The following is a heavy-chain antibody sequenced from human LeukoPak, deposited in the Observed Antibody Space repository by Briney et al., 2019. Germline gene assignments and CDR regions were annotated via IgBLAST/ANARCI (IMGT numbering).Heavy chain of an antibody. J-gene: IGHJ6*03. CDR1: GFTFSSYA. Sequence: GRSLRLSCAASGFTFSSYAMHWVRQAPGKGLEWVALIWYGGGTTFYADSVKGRFTISRDESKNTVYLQMNSLRAEDTAVYYCARDSGMVRGVIGYYYYMDVWGKGTTVTVSS. V-gene: IGHV3-33*08. CDR2: IWYGGGTT. CDR3: ARDSGMVRGVIGYYYYMDV. D-gene: IGHD3-10*01.